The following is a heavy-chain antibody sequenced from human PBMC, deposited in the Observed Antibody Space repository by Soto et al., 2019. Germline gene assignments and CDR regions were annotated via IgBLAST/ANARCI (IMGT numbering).Heavy chain of an antibody. V-gene: IGHV4-59*08. J-gene: IGHJ5*02. CDR2: IYYTGST. CDR3: ASPKA. CDR1: GGYISRYY. Sequence: SETLSLTCPLPGGYISRYYWRWSRQPAGKGLECIGYIYYTGSTDYTPTLKSRATISLDTSKNQFSLKLRSGTAADTAVYYCASPKAWGQGTLVNVSS.